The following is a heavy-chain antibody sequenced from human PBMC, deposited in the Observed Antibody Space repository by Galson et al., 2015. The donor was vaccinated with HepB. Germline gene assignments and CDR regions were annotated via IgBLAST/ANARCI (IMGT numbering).Heavy chain of an antibody. Sequence: SVKVSCKASGYTFTSYYMHWVRQAPGQGLEWMGIINPSGGSTSYAQKFQGRVTMTRDTSTSTVYMELSSLRSEDTAVYYCVSSRLDIRGVNDYWGQGTLVTVSS. D-gene: IGHD3-10*01. CDR1: GYTFTSYY. J-gene: IGHJ4*02. CDR3: VSSRLDIRGVNDY. V-gene: IGHV1-46*03. CDR2: INPSGGST.